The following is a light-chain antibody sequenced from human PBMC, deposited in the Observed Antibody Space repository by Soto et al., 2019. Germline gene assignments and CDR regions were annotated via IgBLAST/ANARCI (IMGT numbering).Light chain of an antibody. J-gene: IGKJ5*01. CDR2: GAS. V-gene: IGKV3-20*01. CDR3: QQYGTSPIT. CDR1: QTLNSGY. Sequence: EIVLTQSPGTLSLSLGERATLSCRASQTLNSGYLAWYQQKPGQAPRLLIYGASSRATGVPDRFSGSDSGTDFTLTISRLEPEDFAVYYCQQYGTSPITFGQGTRLE.